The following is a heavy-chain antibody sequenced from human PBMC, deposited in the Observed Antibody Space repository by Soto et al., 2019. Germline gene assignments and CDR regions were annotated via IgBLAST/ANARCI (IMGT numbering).Heavy chain of an antibody. CDR3: ARVGGFGANTIDY. CDR1: GGSISSGDYY. V-gene: IGHV4-30-4*01. J-gene: IGHJ4*02. Sequence: QVQLQESGPGLVKPSQTLSLTCTVSGGSISSGDYYWSWIRQPLGKGLEWIGYIYDSGNTYYNPSLKSRVTISVDTSKNQFSLQLSSVTAADTAVYYCARVGGFGANTIDYGGQGTLFTVAS. D-gene: IGHD3-10*01. CDR2: IYDSGNT.